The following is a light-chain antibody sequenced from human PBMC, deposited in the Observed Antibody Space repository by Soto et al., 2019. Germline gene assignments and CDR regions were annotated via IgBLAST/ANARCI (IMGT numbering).Light chain of an antibody. J-gene: IGLJ1*01. V-gene: IGLV2-14*03. CDR3: NSYTTSSTLV. CDR2: DVS. Sequence: QSALTQPASVSGSPGQSITLSCTGTSSDVGSYKYVSWYQQHPGKAPKLMIYDVSNRPSGVSNRCSGSKSGNTASLTISGLRAEDEADYYCNSYTTSSTLVFGTGTKVTVL. CDR1: SSDVGSYKY.